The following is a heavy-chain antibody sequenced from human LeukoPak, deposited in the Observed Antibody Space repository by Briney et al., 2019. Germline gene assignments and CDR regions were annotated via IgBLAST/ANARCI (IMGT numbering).Heavy chain of an antibody. J-gene: IGHJ5*02. CDR1: GYTFTTYY. CDR3: ARGPEYGSGWSRGWFDP. D-gene: IGHD6-19*01. Sequence: ASAKVSCKASGYTFTTYYMEWVRQAPGQGLEWMGIINPRAGSTSYAQKFQGRVTMTRDTSTSTVYMELSSLRSEDTAFYYCARGPEYGSGWSRGWFDPWGQGTLVTVSS. CDR2: INPRAGST. V-gene: IGHV1-46*01.